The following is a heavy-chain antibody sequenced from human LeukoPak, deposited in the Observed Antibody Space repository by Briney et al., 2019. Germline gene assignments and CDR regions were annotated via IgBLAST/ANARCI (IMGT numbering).Heavy chain of an antibody. Sequence: SQTLSLTCAISGDSVSSNSAAWNWTRQSPSRGLEWLGRTYYRSKWYNDYAVSVKSRITINPDTSKNQFSLQLNSVTPEDTAVYYCAREWIVGARSDLDIWGQGTMVTVSS. D-gene: IGHD1-26*01. CDR1: GDSVSSNSAA. V-gene: IGHV6-1*01. J-gene: IGHJ3*02. CDR2: TYYRSKWYN. CDR3: AREWIVGARSDLDI.